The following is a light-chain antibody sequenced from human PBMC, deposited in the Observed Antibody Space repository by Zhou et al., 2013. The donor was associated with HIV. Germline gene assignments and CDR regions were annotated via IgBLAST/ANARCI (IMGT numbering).Light chain of an antibody. CDR1: QAISNS. J-gene: IGKJ1*01. CDR3: QQYSTTPWT. Sequence: DIKMTQSPSSLSASVGDRVTITCRASQAISNSVAWYQQKIGKAPNLLLSAASKLESGVPSRFSGSGSGTDYTLTITSLQTEDFATYYCQQYSTTPWTFGQGTKVDI. V-gene: IGKV1-NL1*01. CDR2: AAS.